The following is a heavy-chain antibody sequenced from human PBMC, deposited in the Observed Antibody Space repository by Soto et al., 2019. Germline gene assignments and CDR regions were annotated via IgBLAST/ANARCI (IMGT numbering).Heavy chain of an antibody. CDR3: AKDRATMVRGVIRAEGFDP. V-gene: IGHV3-30*18. D-gene: IGHD3-10*01. J-gene: IGHJ5*02. CDR1: EFTFSSYG. CDR2: ISYDGSNK. Sequence: TGGSLRLSCAASEFTFSSYGMHWVRQAPGKGLEWVAVISYDGSNKYYADSVKGRFTISRDNSKNTLYLQMNSLRAEDTAVYYCAKDRATMVRGVIRAEGFDPWGQGTLVTVSS.